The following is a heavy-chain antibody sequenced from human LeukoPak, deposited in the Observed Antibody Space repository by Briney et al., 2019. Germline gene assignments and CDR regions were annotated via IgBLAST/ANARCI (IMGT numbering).Heavy chain of an antibody. CDR1: GYTFTSYG. CDR2: TSAYNGNT. Sequence: GASVKVSCKASGYTFTSYGISWVRQAPGQGLEWMGWTSAYNGNTNYAQKLQGRVTMTTDTSTSTAYMELRSLRSDDTAVYYCVREGVTMIVVAETGPDYWGQGTLVTVSS. CDR3: VREGVTMIVVAETGPDY. D-gene: IGHD3-22*01. V-gene: IGHV1-18*01. J-gene: IGHJ4*02.